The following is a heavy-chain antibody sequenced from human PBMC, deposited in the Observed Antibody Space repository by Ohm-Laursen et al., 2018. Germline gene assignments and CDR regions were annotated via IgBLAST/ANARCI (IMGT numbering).Heavy chain of an antibody. V-gene: IGHV3-11*04. D-gene: IGHD3-3*01. CDR3: ARDREVTIFGVTIPQS. J-gene: IGHJ5*02. CDR2: ISSSGSTI. Sequence: SLRLSCSASGFTFSDYYMSWIRQAPGKGLEWVSYISSSGSTIYYADSVKGRFTISRDNAKNSLYLQMNSLRAEDTAVYYCARDREVTIFGVTIPQSWGQGTLVTVSS. CDR1: GFTFSDYY.